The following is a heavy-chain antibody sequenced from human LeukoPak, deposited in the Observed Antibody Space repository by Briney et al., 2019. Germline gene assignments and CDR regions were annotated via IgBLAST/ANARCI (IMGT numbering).Heavy chain of an antibody. CDR3: ARIGGGYYDSSGYQEWFDY. D-gene: IGHD3-22*01. J-gene: IGHJ4*02. CDR2: IIPMFDTA. V-gene: IGHV1-69*01. Sequence: ASVKVSCKASGGTFSSYTISWVRQAPGQGLEWMGGIIPMFDTANYAQKLQGRVTITADESTSTAYMELSSLRSEDTAVYYCARIGGGYYDSSGYQEWFDYWGQGTLVTVSS. CDR1: GGTFSSYT.